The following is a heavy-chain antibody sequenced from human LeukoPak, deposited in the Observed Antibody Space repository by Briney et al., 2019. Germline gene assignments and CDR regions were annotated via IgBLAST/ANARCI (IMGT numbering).Heavy chain of an antibody. CDR2: ISSSGSTI. V-gene: IGHV3-48*04. D-gene: IGHD2-21*01. Sequence: GVSLRLSCAASGFTFCSYAMSWVRQAPGKGLEWVSYISSSGSTIYYADSVKGRFTISRDNAKNSLYLQMNSLRAEDTAVYYCARGGGDPIYYYYGMDVWGQGTTVTVSS. J-gene: IGHJ6*02. CDR3: ARGGGDPIYYYYGMDV. CDR1: GFTFCSYA.